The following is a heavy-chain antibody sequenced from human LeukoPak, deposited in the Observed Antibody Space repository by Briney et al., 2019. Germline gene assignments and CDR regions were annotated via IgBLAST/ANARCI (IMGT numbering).Heavy chain of an antibody. D-gene: IGHD6-6*01. CDR2: IKQDGTEK. J-gene: IGHJ4*02. CDR3: ARDVRPDY. V-gene: IGHV3-7*04. Sequence: GGSLRLSCAASGFTFSSYWMSWVRRAPGEGLEWVANIKQDGTEKYYMDSVKGRFSISRDNAKNSLYLQMNALRAEDTAVYYCARDVRPDYWGQGTLVTVSS. CDR1: GFTFSSYW.